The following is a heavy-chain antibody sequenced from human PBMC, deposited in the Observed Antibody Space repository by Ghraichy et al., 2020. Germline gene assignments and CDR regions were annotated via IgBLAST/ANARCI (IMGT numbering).Heavy chain of an antibody. CDR3: AVEEAGSDAFDI. J-gene: IGHJ3*02. Sequence: SETLSLTCAVYGGSFSGYYWSWIRQPPGKGLEWIGEINHSGSTNYNPSLKSRVTISVDTSKNQFSLKLSSVTAADTAVYYCAVEEAGSDAFDIWGQGTMVTVSS. V-gene: IGHV4-34*01. CDR2: INHSGST. CDR1: GGSFSGYY.